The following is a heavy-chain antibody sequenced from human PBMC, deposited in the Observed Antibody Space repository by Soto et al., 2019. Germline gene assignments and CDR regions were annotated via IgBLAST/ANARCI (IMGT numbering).Heavy chain of an antibody. J-gene: IGHJ5*02. CDR2: IIPIVGTA. CDR3: ARLYSGYPSWFDP. CDR1: GGTFSSYA. Sequence: QVQLVQSGAEVKKPGSSVKVSCKASGGTFSSYAISWVRQAPGQGLEWMGGIIPIVGTANYAQKFKGRVTITADESTSTAYMELSSLRSEDTAGYYCARLYSGYPSWFDPWGQGTLVTVSS. V-gene: IGHV1-69*01. D-gene: IGHD5-12*01.